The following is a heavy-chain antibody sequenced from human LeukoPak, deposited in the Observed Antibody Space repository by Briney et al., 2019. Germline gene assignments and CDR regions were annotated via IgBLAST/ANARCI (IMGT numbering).Heavy chain of an antibody. V-gene: IGHV3-21*01. CDR3: AREGIAVAGTDYYGMGV. CDR2: ISSSSSYI. Sequence: GGSLRLSCAASGFTFSSYSMNWVRQAPGKGLEWVSSISSSSSYIYYADSVRGRFTISRDNAKNSLYLQMNSLRAEDTAVYYCAREGIAVAGTDYYGMGVWGKGTTVTVSS. CDR1: GFTFSSYS. D-gene: IGHD6-19*01. J-gene: IGHJ6*04.